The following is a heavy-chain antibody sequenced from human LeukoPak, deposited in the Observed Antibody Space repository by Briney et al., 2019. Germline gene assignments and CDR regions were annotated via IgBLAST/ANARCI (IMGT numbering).Heavy chain of an antibody. Sequence: LVKVSCEASGGTFSSYAISWVRQAPGQGLEWMGGIIPIFGTANYAQKFQGRVTITADESTSTAYMELSSLRSEDTAVYYCARDSLSDDYVWGSYRYIWFDPWGQGTLVTVSS. CDR1: GGTFSSYA. V-gene: IGHV1-69*01. D-gene: IGHD3-16*02. CDR3: ARDSLSDDYVWGSYRYIWFDP. CDR2: IIPIFGTA. J-gene: IGHJ5*02.